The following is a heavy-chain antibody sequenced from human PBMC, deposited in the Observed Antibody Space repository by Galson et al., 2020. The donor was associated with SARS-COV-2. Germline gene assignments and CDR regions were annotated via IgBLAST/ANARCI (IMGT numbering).Heavy chain of an antibody. CDR1: GGSTSSSSYY. V-gene: IGHV4-39*07. J-gene: IGHJ4*02. Sequence: SETLSLTCTVSGGSTSSSSYYWGWIRQPPGKGLEWTGSIYYSGSTYYNPSLKSRVTISVDTSKNQFSLKLSSVTAADTAVYYCARDVHTAESSFDYWGQGTLVTVSS. CDR3: ARDVHTAESSFDY. CDR2: IYYSGST.